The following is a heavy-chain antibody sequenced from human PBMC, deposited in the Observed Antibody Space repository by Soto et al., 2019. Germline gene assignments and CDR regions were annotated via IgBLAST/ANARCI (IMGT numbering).Heavy chain of an antibody. V-gene: IGHV1-69*02. Sequence: QVQLVQSGAEVKKPGSSVKVSCKASGGTFSSYTISWVRQAPGQGLEWMGRIIPILGIANYAQKFQGRVTITEDKSTSTAYMELSSLRSEDTAVYYCASLEYYGDSNPFDYWGQGTLVTVSS. CDR3: ASLEYYGDSNPFDY. CDR2: IIPILGIA. D-gene: IGHD4-17*01. CDR1: GGTFSSYT. J-gene: IGHJ4*02.